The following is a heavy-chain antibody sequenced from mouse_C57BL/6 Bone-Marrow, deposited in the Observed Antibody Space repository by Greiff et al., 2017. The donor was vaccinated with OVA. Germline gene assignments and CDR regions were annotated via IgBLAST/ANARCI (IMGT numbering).Heavy chain of an antibody. J-gene: IGHJ2*01. V-gene: IGHV1-22*01. Sequence: VQLQQSGPELVKPGASVKLSCKASGYTFTDYNMHWVKQSHGKSLEWIGYINPNNGGTSYPQKFKGKATLTVNKSSSTAYMEHRSLTSEEATVYYCARYGYDRGYYFDYGGQGTTLTVSS. CDR1: GYTFTDYN. D-gene: IGHD2-2*01. CDR3: ARYGYDRGYYFDY. CDR2: INPNNGGT.